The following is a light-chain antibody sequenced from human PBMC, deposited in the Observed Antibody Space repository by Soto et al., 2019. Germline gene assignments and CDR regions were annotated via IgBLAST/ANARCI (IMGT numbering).Light chain of an antibody. J-gene: IGLJ2*01. CDR2: EVS. CDR1: SSDVGGYNY. CDR3: SSYAGSNNLVV. Sequence: QSALTQPPSASGSTGKSVTISCTGTSSDVGGYNYVSWYQQHPGKAPKLMIYEVSKRPSGVPDRFSGSKSGNTASLTVSGLQAEDEADYYCSSYAGSNNLVVFGGGTKVTVL. V-gene: IGLV2-8*01.